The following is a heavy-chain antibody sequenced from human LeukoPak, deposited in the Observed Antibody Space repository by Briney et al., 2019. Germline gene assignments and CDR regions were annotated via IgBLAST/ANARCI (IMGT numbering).Heavy chain of an antibody. CDR3: AKGKYSSGWYGDY. V-gene: IGHV3-23*01. J-gene: IGHJ4*02. D-gene: IGHD6-19*01. CDR1: GFTFSSYA. CDR2: VSGSGVST. Sequence: GGSLRLSCAASGFTFSSYAMSWVRQAPGKGLEWVSGVSGSGVSTSYADSVKGRFIVSRENSKNTLYLQMNSLRAEDTAVYYCAKGKYSSGWYGDYWGQGTLVTASS.